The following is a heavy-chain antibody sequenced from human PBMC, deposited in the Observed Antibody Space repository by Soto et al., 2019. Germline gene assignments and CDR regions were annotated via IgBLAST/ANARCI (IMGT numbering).Heavy chain of an antibody. CDR3: ARDPIGSYYYFDY. J-gene: IGHJ4*02. CDR2: IKQDGSEK. V-gene: IGHV3-7*01. D-gene: IGHD1-26*01. Sequence: GGSLRLSCAASGFTFSSYWMSWVRQAPGKGLEWVANIKQDGSEKYYVDSVKGRFTISRDNAKNSLYLQMNSLRAEDTAVYYCARDPIGSYYYFDYWGQGTLVTVSS. CDR1: GFTFSSYW.